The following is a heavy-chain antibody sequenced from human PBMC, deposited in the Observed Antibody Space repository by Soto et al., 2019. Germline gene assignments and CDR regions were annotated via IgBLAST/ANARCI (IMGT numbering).Heavy chain of an antibody. CDR2: INTGTGQR. CDR1: GYTFRSYA. D-gene: IGHD1-1*01. J-gene: IGHJ5*02. V-gene: IGHV1-3*04. CDR3: ARADGYNFDTWFDP. Sequence: VASVKVSCKTSGYTFRSYAMHWVRQAPGHGLEWMGWINTGTGQRKYSQKMQGRVSLTTDTSAHTAYMELSRLTSADTAVYYCARADGYNFDTWFDPWGQGTLVTVSS.